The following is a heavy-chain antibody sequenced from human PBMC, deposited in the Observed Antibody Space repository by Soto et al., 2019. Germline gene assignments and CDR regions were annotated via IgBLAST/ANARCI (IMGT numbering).Heavy chain of an antibody. V-gene: IGHV1-69*13. J-gene: IGHJ4*02. CDR3: ARDLGRSYYYDSSGYYDY. D-gene: IGHD3-22*01. Sequence: SVKVSCKASGGTFSNYAISCVLQSPLQWLDWMGGIIPIFGTANYAQKFQGRVTITADESTSTAYMELSSLRSEDTAVYYCARDLGRSYYYDSSGYYDYWGQGTLVTVSS. CDR1: GGTFSNYA. CDR2: IIPIFGTA.